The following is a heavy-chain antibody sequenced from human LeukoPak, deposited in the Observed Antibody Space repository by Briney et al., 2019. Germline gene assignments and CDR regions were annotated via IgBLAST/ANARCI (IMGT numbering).Heavy chain of an antibody. CDR1: GFTFSSYG. Sequence: SGGSLRLSCAASGFTFSSYGMHWVRQAPGKGLEWVAVIWYDGSNKDYADSVKGRFTISRDNSKNTLYLQMNSLRAEDTAVYYCASYYYDSSGYFQRWGQGTLVTVSS. CDR3: ASYYYDSSGYFQR. CDR2: IWYDGSNK. D-gene: IGHD3-22*01. V-gene: IGHV3-33*01. J-gene: IGHJ1*01.